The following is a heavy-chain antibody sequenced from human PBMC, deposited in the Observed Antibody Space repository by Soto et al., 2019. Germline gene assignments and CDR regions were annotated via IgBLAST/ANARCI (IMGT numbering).Heavy chain of an antibody. J-gene: IGHJ6*02. V-gene: IGHV1-3*01. CDR3: ARERQKIRYFPQSYGMDV. CDR1: GYTFTSYA. D-gene: IGHD3-9*01. Sequence: ASVKVSCKASGYTFTSYAMHWVRQAPGQRLGWMGWINAGNGNTKYSQKFQGRVTITRDTSASTAYMELSSLRSEDTAVYYCARERQKIRYFPQSYGMDVWGQGTTVTVSS. CDR2: INAGNGNT.